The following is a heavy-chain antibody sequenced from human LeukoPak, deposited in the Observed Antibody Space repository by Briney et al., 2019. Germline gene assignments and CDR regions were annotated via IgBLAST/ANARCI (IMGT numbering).Heavy chain of an antibody. CDR2: IIPIFGTA. D-gene: IGHD3-22*01. J-gene: IGHJ4*02. V-gene: IGHV1-69*13. CDR3: AREDRTYYYDSSGFDY. CDR1: GGTFSSYA. Sequence: ASVKASCKASGGTFSSYAISWVRQAPGQGLEWKGGIIPIFGTANYAQKFQGRVTITADESTSTAYMELSSLRSEDTAVYYCAREDRTYYYDSSGFDYWGQGTLVTVSS.